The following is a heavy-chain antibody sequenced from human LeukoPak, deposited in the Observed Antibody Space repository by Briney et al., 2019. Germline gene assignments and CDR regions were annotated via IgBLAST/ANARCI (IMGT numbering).Heavy chain of an antibody. CDR2: IYYSGST. J-gene: IGHJ5*02. Sequence: PSETLSLTCTVSGGSISSYYWSRIRQPPGKGLEWIGYIYYSGSTNYNPSLKSRVTISVDTSKNQFSLKLSSVTAADTAVYYCARGRGGSYYENWFDPWGQGTLVTVSS. V-gene: IGHV4-59*01. CDR3: ARGRGGSYYENWFDP. CDR1: GGSISSYY. D-gene: IGHD1-26*01.